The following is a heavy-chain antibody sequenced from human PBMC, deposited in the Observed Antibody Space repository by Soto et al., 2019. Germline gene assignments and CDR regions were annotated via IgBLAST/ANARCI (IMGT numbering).Heavy chain of an antibody. Sequence: ASVKVSCKASGYTFTSYGISWVRQAPGQGLEWMGWISAYNGNTNYAQKLQGRVTMTTDTSTSTAYMELRSLGSDDTAVYYCARDLSSSWYGTDWFDPWGQGTLVTVSS. CDR3: ARDLSSSWYGTDWFDP. D-gene: IGHD6-13*01. J-gene: IGHJ5*02. V-gene: IGHV1-18*01. CDR2: ISAYNGNT. CDR1: GYTFTSYG.